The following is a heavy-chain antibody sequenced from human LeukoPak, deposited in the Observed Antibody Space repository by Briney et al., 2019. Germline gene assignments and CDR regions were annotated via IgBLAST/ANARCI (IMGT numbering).Heavy chain of an antibody. CDR2: ISAYNGNT. CDR3: ARDGVAGPTHGGTYYGMDV. V-gene: IGHV1-18*01. CDR1: GYTFTRYG. J-gene: IGHJ6*02. Sequence: ASVKVSCKASGYTFTRYGISWVRQAPGQGLEWMGWISAYNGNTNYAQKLQGRVTMTTDTSTSTAYLELRSLRSDDTAVYYCARDGVAGPTHGGTYYGMDVWGQGTTVTVSS. D-gene: IGHD6-19*01.